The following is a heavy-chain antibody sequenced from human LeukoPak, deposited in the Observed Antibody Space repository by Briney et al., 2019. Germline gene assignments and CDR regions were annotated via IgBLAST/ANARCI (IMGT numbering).Heavy chain of an antibody. V-gene: IGHV3-48*02. CDR2: ISSSDTI. CDR1: GFTFSSYG. D-gene: IGHD3-16*01. CDR3: AAGAFGGFDY. J-gene: IGHJ4*02. Sequence: PGGSLGLSCAASGFTFSSYGMNWVRQAPGKGLEWVSYISSSDTIYYADSVKGRFTISRNNAKNSLYLQMNSLRDEDTAVYYCAAGAFGGFDYWGQGTLVTVSS.